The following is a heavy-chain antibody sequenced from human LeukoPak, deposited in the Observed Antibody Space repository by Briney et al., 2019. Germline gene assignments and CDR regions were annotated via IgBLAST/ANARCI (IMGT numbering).Heavy chain of an antibody. J-gene: IGHJ4*02. Sequence: PGGSLRLSCAASGFAFSSYNMNWVRQAPGKGLEWVSATSGSGGSTYYADSVKGRFTISRDNSKNTLYLQMNSLRAEDTAVYYCVFEYYFDYWGQGTLVTVSS. CDR2: TSGSGGST. CDR1: GFAFSSYN. D-gene: IGHD2-21*01. V-gene: IGHV3-23*01. CDR3: VFEYYFDY.